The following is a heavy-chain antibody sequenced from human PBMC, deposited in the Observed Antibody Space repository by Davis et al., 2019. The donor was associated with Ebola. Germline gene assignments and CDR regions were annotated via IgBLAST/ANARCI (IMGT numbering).Heavy chain of an antibody. CDR2: IYYSGST. D-gene: IGHD4-23*01. V-gene: IGHV4-59*01. Sequence: PGGSLRLSCTVSGGSISSYYWSWIRQPPGKGLEWIGYIYYSGSTNYNPSLKSRVTISVDTSKNQFSLKLSPVTAADTAVYYCASQLGGPGAFDIWGQGTMVTVSS. CDR3: ASQLGGPGAFDI. CDR1: GGSISSYY. J-gene: IGHJ3*02.